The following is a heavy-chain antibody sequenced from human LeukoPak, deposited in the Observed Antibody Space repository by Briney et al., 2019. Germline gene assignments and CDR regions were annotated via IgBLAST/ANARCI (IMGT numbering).Heavy chain of an antibody. CDR2: IYSGGST. D-gene: IGHD3-10*01. J-gene: IGHJ4*02. Sequence: PGGSLRLSCAASGFIFSTYEMNWVRQAPGKGLEWVSVIYSGGSTYYADSVKGRFTISRDNSKNTLYLQMNTLRAEDTAVYYCARDSGFGEFNNYWGQGTLVTVSS. CDR1: GFIFSTYE. CDR3: ARDSGFGEFNNY. V-gene: IGHV3-66*01.